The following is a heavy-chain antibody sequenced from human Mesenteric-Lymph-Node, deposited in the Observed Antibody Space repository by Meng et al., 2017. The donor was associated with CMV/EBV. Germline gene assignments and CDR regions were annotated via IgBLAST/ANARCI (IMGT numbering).Heavy chain of an antibody. D-gene: IGHD3-9*01. J-gene: IGHJ4*02. Sequence: YNFTNYALGWVRQTPGQGLDWIGWMSTNTGRQTYAEGYTEQFVFSLHTSVSTEHLHIRSRKAEDTAVYYCARMDDAGWLFPNYFDYWGQGTLVTVSS. V-gene: IGHV7-4-1*02. CDR2: MSTNTGRQ. CDR1: YNFTNYA. CDR3: ARMDDAGWLFPNYFDY.